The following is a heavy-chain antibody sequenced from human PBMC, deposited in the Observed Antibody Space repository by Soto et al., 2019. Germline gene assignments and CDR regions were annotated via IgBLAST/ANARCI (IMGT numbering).Heavy chain of an antibody. CDR3: ARSRIWDYYYGMDV. CDR2: INHSGST. D-gene: IGHD2-15*01. CDR1: GGSFSGYF. V-gene: IGHV4-34*01. Sequence: SETLSLTCVVYGGSFSGYFWTWIRQPPGKGLEWIGEINHSGSTKYNPSLKSRVTISIDTPKNQISLKLSPVTAADTAVYYCARSRIWDYYYGMDVWGQGTTVS. J-gene: IGHJ6*02.